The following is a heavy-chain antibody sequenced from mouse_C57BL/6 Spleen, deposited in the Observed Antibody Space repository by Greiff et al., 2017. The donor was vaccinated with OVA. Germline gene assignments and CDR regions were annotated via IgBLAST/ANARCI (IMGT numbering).Heavy chain of an antibody. Sequence: EVKLVESGPGLVKPSQSLSLTCSVTGYSITSGYYWNWIRQFPGNKLEWMGYISYDGSNNYNPSLKNRISITRDTSKNQFFLKLNSVTTEDTATYYCAKTAQATFDYWGQGTTLTVSS. J-gene: IGHJ2*01. CDR1: GYSITSGYY. CDR3: AKTAQATFDY. V-gene: IGHV3-6*01. D-gene: IGHD3-2*02. CDR2: ISYDGSN.